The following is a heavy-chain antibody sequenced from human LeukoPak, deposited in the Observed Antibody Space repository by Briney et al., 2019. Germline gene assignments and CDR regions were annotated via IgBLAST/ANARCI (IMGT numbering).Heavy chain of an antibody. D-gene: IGHD1-26*01. CDR3: ARMTGSNWAHDWFDP. J-gene: IGHJ5*02. CDR2: IYYSGST. V-gene: IGHV4-59*01. CDR1: GGSISSYY. Sequence: SETLSLTCTVSGGSISSYYWSWIRQPPGKGLEWIGYIYYSGSTNYNPSLKSRVTISLDTSKNQFSLKLSSVAAADTAVYYCARMTGSNWAHDWFDPWGQGTLVTVSS.